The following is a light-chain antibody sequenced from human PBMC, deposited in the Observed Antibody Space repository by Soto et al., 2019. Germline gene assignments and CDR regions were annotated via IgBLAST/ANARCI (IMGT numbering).Light chain of an antibody. CDR2: WAS. J-gene: IGKJ1*01. Sequence: DIVMTQSPDSLAVSLGERATINCKSSQSVLYSSNNKNYLAWYQQKPGQPPKLLIYWASTRESGVPDRFSGSGSGTDFTLTISSLQAEDVAVYYGQQYYNPPRTVGQGPKVEVK. CDR3: QQYYNPPRT. CDR1: QSVLYSSNNKNY. V-gene: IGKV4-1*01.